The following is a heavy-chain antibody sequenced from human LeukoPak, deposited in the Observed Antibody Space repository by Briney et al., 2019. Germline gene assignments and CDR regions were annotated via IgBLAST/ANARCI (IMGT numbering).Heavy chain of an antibody. Sequence: GASVKVSCKASGYTFTSYGISWVRQAPGQGLEWMGWISAYNGNTNYAQKLQGRVTMTTDTSTSTAYMELRNLRSDDTAVYYCAREALGYCSGGSCQGVDPWGQGTLVTVSS. V-gene: IGHV1-18*01. CDR1: GYTFTSYG. CDR3: AREALGYCSGGSCQGVDP. J-gene: IGHJ5*02. CDR2: ISAYNGNT. D-gene: IGHD2-15*01.